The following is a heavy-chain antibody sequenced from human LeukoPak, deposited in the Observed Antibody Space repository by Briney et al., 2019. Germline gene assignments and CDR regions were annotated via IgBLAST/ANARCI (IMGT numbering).Heavy chain of an antibody. Sequence: GASVKVSCTASGYTFTGYYMHWVRQAPGQGLEWMGWINPNSGGTNYAQKFQGRVTMTRDTSISTAYMELSRLRSDDTAVYYCARDLIPMIVVVTDDGVGAFDIWGQGTMVTVSS. CDR2: INPNSGGT. CDR3: ARDLIPMIVVVTDDGVGAFDI. CDR1: GYTFTGYY. D-gene: IGHD3-22*01. J-gene: IGHJ3*02. V-gene: IGHV1-2*02.